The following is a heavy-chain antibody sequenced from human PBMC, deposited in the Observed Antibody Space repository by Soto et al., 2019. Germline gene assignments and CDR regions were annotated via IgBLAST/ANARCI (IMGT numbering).Heavy chain of an antibody. CDR2: IDPSDSYT. CDR3: ARLSYYDY. Sequence: GESLKISCRGSGDTFPDYWIGWVRQMPGKGLEWMGRIDPSDSYTNYSPSFQGHVTISADKSISTAYLQWSSLKASDTAMYYCARLSYYDYWGQGTLVTVSS. D-gene: IGHD5-18*01. CDR1: GDTFPDYW. J-gene: IGHJ4*02. V-gene: IGHV5-10-1*01.